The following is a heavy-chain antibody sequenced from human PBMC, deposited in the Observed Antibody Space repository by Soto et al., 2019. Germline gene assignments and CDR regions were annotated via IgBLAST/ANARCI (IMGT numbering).Heavy chain of an antibody. V-gene: IGHV3-23*01. CDR3: ARRGSGSYYDY. CDR2: ISGSGDST. J-gene: IGHJ4*02. D-gene: IGHD1-26*01. Sequence: EVQLLESGGALVQPGGSLRLSCAASGFTFSSYAMRWVRQAPGKGLEWVSAISGSGDSTYYADSVKGRFTVSRDISKNTLYLQMNSLRAEDTAVYYCARRGSGSYYDYWGQGTLVTVSS. CDR1: GFTFSSYA.